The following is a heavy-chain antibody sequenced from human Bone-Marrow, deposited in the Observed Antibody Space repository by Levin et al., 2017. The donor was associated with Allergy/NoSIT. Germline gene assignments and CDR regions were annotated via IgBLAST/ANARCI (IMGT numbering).Heavy chain of an antibody. V-gene: IGHV3-74*03. D-gene: IGHD2-2*01. CDR1: GFTFSHYY. CDR3: ARGGCSSTSCLDY. J-gene: IGHJ4*02. CDR2: VNSGESDI. Sequence: GESLKISCSASGFTFSHYYMHWVRQVPGEGLVWVSYVNSGESDIKYADSVKGRFAISRDDAKNTLYLQMNSLGVEDTAIYYCARGGCSSTSCLDYWGQGILVTVSS.